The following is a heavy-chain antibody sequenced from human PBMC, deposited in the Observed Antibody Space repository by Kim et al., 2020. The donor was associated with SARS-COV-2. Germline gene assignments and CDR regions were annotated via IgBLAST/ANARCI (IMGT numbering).Heavy chain of an antibody. V-gene: IGHV1-69*13. Sequence: SVKVSCKASGGTFSSYAISWVRQAPGQGLEWMGGIIPIFGTANYAQKFQGRVTITADESTSTAYMELSSLRSEDTAVYYCARDHVPYYYDSSGYFRYYYGMDVWPRDHGHRLL. CDR3: ARDHVPYYYDSSGYFRYYYGMDV. D-gene: IGHD3-22*01. J-gene: IGHJ6*02. CDR1: GGTFSSYA. CDR2: IIPIFGTA.